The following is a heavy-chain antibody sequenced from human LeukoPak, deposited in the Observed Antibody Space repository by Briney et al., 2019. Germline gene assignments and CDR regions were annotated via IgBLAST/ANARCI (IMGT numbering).Heavy chain of an antibody. V-gene: IGHV3-7*01. CDR2: IKEDGSEK. Sequence: GGSLRLSCAASGFTFSTYWMSWVRQAPGKGLEWVANIKEDGSEKYYVDSVKGRFTISRDNAKNSLFLQMNSLRAEDTAVYYCARDSGGYDYWGQGTLVTVSS. J-gene: IGHJ4*02. CDR1: GFTFSTYW. CDR3: ARDSGGYDY. D-gene: IGHD6-19*01.